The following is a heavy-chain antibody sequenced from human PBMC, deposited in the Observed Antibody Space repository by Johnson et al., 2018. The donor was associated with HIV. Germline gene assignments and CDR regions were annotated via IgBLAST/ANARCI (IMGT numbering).Heavy chain of an antibody. CDR3: ARGLTPLLYDTSPRDAFDI. D-gene: IGHD3-22*01. CDR2: INGNGGST. V-gene: IGHV3-20*04. J-gene: IGHJ3*02. Sequence: VQLVESGGGVVRPGGSLRLSCAASGFTFDDYGMNWVRQAPGKGLEWVSGINGNGGSTGYADSVKGRFTLSRDNAKNSLYLQMNSLRAEDTALYYCARGLTPLLYDTSPRDAFDIWGQGTVVTVS. CDR1: GFTFDDYG.